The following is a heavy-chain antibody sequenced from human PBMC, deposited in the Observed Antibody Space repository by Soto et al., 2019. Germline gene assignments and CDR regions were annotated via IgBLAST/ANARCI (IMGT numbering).Heavy chain of an antibody. V-gene: IGHV3-23*01. D-gene: IGHD6-6*01. Sequence: GGSLRLSCAASGFTFSTFAMSWVRQAPGKGMEWVSAISGSGGTTYNADSVKGRFTISRDNSKNTLYLQMNSLRAEDTAVYYCANFGQLKGYWGQGTLVTVSS. J-gene: IGHJ4*02. CDR2: ISGSGGTT. CDR1: GFTFSTFA. CDR3: ANFGQLKGY.